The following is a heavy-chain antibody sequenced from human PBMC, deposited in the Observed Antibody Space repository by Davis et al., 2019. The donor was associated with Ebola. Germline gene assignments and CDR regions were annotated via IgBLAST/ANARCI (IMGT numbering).Heavy chain of an antibody. CDR3: AKDTSNVWFDV. CDR2: ILRDGSKT. CDR1: GFTFSNFG. Sequence: GGSLRLSCAASGFTFSNFGFHWVRQDPGKGLEWVAFILRDGSKTYYTDSVKGRFTISRDNSKNTLHLQMNSLRVEDTAIYYCAKDTSNVWFDVWGQGTMVTVSS. J-gene: IGHJ3*01. D-gene: IGHD6-19*01. V-gene: IGHV3-30*02.